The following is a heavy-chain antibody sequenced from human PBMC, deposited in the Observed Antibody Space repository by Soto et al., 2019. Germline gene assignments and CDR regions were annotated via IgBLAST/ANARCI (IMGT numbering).Heavy chain of an antibody. Sequence: SETLSLTCTVSGGSISSGGYYWSWIRQHPGKGLEWIGYIYYSGSTYYNPSLKSRVTISVDTSKNQFSLKLSSVTAADTAVYYCARDAGGNYGSGSYYIPYNWFDPCGQGTLVTVSS. J-gene: IGHJ5*02. D-gene: IGHD3-10*01. CDR2: IYYSGST. V-gene: IGHV4-31*03. CDR1: GGSISSGGYY. CDR3: ARDAGGNYGSGSYYIPYNWFDP.